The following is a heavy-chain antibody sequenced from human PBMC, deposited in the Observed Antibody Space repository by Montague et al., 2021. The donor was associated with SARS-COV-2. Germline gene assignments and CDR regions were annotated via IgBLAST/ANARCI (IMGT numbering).Heavy chain of an antibody. CDR3: AGRGVVPAAIGHWYFDL. V-gene: IGHV4-39*01. D-gene: IGHD2-2*02. CDR1: GGSISSSSYY. CDR2: IYYSGST. Sequence: SETLSLTCTVSGGSISSSSYYWGWIRQPPGKGLEWIGSIYYSGSTYYKSSLKSRVTISVDTSKNQFSLKLSSVTAADTAVYYCAGRGVVPAAIGHWYFDLWGRGTLVTVSS. J-gene: IGHJ2*01.